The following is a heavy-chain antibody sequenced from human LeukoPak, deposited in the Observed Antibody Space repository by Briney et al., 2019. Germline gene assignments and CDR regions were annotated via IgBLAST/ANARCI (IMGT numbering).Heavy chain of an antibody. CDR1: GFTFSSYA. Sequence: GGSLRLSCAASGFTFSSYAMNWVRQAPGKGLEWVSAISGSGGSTYYADSVKGRFTISRDNSKNTLYLQMNSLRAEDTAVYYCAKDFRILYWKTPVADAFDIWGQGTMVTVSS. CDR3: AKDFRILYWKTPVADAFDI. J-gene: IGHJ3*02. V-gene: IGHV3-23*01. CDR2: ISGSGGST. D-gene: IGHD2-8*02.